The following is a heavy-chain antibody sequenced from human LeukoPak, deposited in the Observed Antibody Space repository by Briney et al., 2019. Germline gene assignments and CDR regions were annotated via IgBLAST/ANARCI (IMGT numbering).Heavy chain of an antibody. Sequence: SETLSLTCTVSGYSISSGYYWGWIRQPPGKGLEWIGSIYHSGSTYYNPSLKSRVTISVDTSKNQFSLKLSSVTAADTAVYYCARVSGYDFWSGYYLGYYYYYYMGVWGKGTTVTVSS. D-gene: IGHD3-3*01. CDR1: GYSISSGYY. CDR2: IYHSGST. V-gene: IGHV4-38-2*02. J-gene: IGHJ6*03. CDR3: ARVSGYDFWSGYYLGYYYYYYMGV.